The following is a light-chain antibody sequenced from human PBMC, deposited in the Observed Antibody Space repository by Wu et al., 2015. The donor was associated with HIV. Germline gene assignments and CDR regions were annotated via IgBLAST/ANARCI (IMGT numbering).Light chain of an antibody. CDR2: GAS. CDR1: ESIGSSS. CDR3: QRYATSPHT. J-gene: IGKJ2*01. Sequence: EMVLTQSPGTLSLSPGERATLSCRVSESIGSSSLAWYQQKPGQAPRLLIYGASSRATGIPDRLSGSGSGADFTLTISRLEPEDSAVYYCQRYATSPHTFGQGTKLEIK. V-gene: IGKV3-20*01.